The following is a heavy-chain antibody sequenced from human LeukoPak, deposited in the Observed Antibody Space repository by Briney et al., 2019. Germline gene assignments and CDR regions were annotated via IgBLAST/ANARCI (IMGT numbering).Heavy chain of an antibody. J-gene: IGHJ4*02. CDR1: GFTFSSYS. CDR2: ISSSSSYI. D-gene: IGHD2/OR15-2a*01. Sequence: GGSLRLSCAASGFTFSSYSMNWVRQAPGKGLEWVSSISSSSSYIYYADSVKGRFTISRDNAKNSLYLQMNSLRAEDTAFYYCAKEYLRYFDYWGQGTLVTVSS. V-gene: IGHV3-21*04. CDR3: AKEYLRYFDY.